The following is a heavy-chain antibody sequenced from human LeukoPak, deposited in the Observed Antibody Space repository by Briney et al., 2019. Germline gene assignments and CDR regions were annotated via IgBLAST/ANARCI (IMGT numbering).Heavy chain of an antibody. D-gene: IGHD3-16*01. V-gene: IGHV1-18*01. CDR1: GYTFTSYG. Sequence: GASVKVSCKASGYTFTSYGISWVRQAPGQGLEWMGWISTDNGDTTYAQKLQGRVTMTTDTSSNTAYMELRSLRSDDTALYYCAREGLGELTLDYWGQGTLVTVSS. CDR3: AREGLGELTLDY. J-gene: IGHJ4*01. CDR2: ISTDNGDT.